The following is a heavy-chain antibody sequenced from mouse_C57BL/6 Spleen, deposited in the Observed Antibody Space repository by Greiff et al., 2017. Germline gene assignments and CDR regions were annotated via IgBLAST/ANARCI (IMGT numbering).Heavy chain of an antibody. Sequence: QVQLQQSGPELVKPGASVKISCKASGYAFSSSWMNWVKQRPGKGLEWIGRIYPGDGDTNYNGKFKGKATLTADKATSTAYMQLSRLTSEDAAVYFCARWDDYGSFYAMGCWGQGASVTVSS. CDR2: IYPGDGDT. J-gene: IGHJ4*01. V-gene: IGHV1-82*01. D-gene: IGHD1-1*01. CDR1: GYAFSSSW. CDR3: ARWDDYGSFYAMGC.